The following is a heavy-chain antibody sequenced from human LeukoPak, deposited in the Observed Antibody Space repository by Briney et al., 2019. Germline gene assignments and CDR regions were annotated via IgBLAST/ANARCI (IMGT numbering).Heavy chain of an antibody. V-gene: IGHV4-59*08. Sequence: SETLPLTCTVPGGSISPYYWSWIRQPPGKGLEWIGYIYYSGSTNYHPSLKSRVTISVDASKNQFSLKLSSVTAADTAVYYCARHGNTITILGQYYGIDVQGPVTTVTVSS. J-gene: IGHJ6*01. D-gene: IGHD3-3*01. CDR1: GGSISPYY. CDR2: IYYSGST. CDR3: ARHGNTITILGQYYGIDV.